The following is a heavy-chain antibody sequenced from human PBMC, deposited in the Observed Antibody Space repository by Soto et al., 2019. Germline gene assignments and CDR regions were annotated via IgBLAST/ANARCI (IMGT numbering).Heavy chain of an antibody. CDR1: GGTLSRSA. Sequence: QVQLVQSGAEVKKPGSSVKVSCKASGGTLSRSAISWVRQAPGQGLEWMGGIIPIFGPAIYAQKFRGRVSISADESTRTAYMEMSSLRSEDTAVYYCGTGSSWTKVESWGQGTLGTVSS. V-gene: IGHV1-69*01. J-gene: IGHJ4*02. CDR2: IIPIFGPA. CDR3: GTGSSWTKVES. D-gene: IGHD6-13*01.